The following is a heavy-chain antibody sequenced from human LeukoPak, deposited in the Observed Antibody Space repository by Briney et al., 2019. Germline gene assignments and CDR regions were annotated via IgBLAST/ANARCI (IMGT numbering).Heavy chain of an antibody. CDR3: AREWIQLWLSRTPNYGMDV. D-gene: IGHD5-18*01. CDR1: GYTFTSYY. Sequence: ASVKVSCKASGYTFTSYYMHWVRQAPGQGLEWMGIINPSGGSTSYAQKFQGRVTMTRDTSTSTAYMELSSLRSEDTAVYYCAREWIQLWLSRTPNYGMDVWGQGTTVTVSS. CDR2: INPSGGST. J-gene: IGHJ6*02. V-gene: IGHV1-46*01.